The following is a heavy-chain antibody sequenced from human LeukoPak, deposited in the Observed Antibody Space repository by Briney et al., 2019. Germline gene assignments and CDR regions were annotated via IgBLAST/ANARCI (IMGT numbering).Heavy chain of an antibody. J-gene: IGHJ4*02. CDR3: ARGHRGYSYGYDY. CDR2: IYYSGST. CDR1: GGSISSGDYY. Sequence: SETLSLTCTVSGGSISSGDYYWSWIRQPPGKGLEWIGYIYYSGSTYYNPSLKSRVTISVDTSKNQFSLKLSSVTAADTAVYYCARGHRGYSYGYDYWGQGTLVTVPS. D-gene: IGHD5-18*01. V-gene: IGHV4-30-4*01.